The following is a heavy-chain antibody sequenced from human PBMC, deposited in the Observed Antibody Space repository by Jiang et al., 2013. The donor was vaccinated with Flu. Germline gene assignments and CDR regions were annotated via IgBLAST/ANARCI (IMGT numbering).Heavy chain of an antibody. CDR3: IHIAFRIDGFNEGIDY. D-gene: IGHD5-24*01. V-gene: IGHV2-5*02. J-gene: IGHJ4*02. CDR2: IYWDDAK. CDR1: GFSFSVNGVG. Sequence: KPTQTLTLTCTFSGFSFSVNGVGVGWIRQPPGKALEWLALIYWDDAKRYSTSLKSRLTISQGTSKNQVVLTMTNMDPVDTATYYCIHIAFRIDGFNEGIDYWGQGALVTVSS.